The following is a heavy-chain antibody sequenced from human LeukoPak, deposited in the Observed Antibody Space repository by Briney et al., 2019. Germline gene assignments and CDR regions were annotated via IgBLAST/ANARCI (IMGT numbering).Heavy chain of an antibody. CDR2: IYYSGST. CDR3: ARWYKYSSSWSPVTWFDP. Sequence: PSETLSLTCTVSGGSISSYYWSWIRQPPGKGLEWIGYIYYSGSTNYNPSLKSRVTISVDTSKNQFSLKLSSVTAADTAVYYCARWYKYSSSWSPVTWFDPWGQGTLVTVSS. J-gene: IGHJ5*02. CDR1: GGSISSYY. D-gene: IGHD6-6*01. V-gene: IGHV4-59*01.